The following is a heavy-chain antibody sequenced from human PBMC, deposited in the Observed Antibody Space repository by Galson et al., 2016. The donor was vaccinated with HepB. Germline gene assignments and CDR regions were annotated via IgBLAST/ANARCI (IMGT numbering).Heavy chain of an antibody. CDR1: GFTFSSYV. CDR3: AKCLGTRCRNFDY. CDR2: ISGSGDNN. Sequence: SLRLSCAASGFTFSSYVMSWVRQAPGKGLEWVSTISGSGDNNYYPDSGKGRFSISRDNSKNTLYLQMNSLRAEDTALYYCAKCLGTRCRNFDYWGQGTLATVSS. J-gene: IGHJ4*02. V-gene: IGHV3-23*01. D-gene: IGHD2-2*01.